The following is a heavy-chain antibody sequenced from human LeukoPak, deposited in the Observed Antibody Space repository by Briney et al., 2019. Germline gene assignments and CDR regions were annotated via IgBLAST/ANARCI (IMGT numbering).Heavy chain of an antibody. CDR2: VFYGGSA. CDR1: GGSIISYY. V-gene: IGHV4-59*01. D-gene: IGHD3-3*01. Sequence: SETLSLTCNVSGGSIISYYWNWIRQPPGKGLEWIGYVFYGGSASYNPSLKSRVTISVDTSKNQFSLKLTSVTAADTAVYYCARGQDTIFGEGQVDVWGKGTTVIVSS. J-gene: IGHJ6*04. CDR3: ARGQDTIFGEGQVDV.